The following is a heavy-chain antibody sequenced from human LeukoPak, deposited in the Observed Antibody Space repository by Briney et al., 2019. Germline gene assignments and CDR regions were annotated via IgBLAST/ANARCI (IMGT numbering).Heavy chain of an antibody. Sequence: GASVKVSCKASGYTFTSYGISWVRQAPGQGLEWMGWISAYNGNTNYAQKLQGRVTMTTDTSTSTAYMELRSLRSDDTAVYYCARDEDIVVVPAARVTHFDYWGQGTLVTVSS. CDR2: ISAYNGNT. J-gene: IGHJ4*02. V-gene: IGHV1-18*01. CDR3: ARDEDIVVVPAARVTHFDY. CDR1: GYTFTSYG. D-gene: IGHD2-2*01.